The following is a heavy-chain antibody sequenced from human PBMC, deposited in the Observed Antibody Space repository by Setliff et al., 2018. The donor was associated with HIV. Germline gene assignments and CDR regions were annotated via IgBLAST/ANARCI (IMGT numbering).Heavy chain of an antibody. CDR1: GFTFSSYA. CDR2: ISGSGGST. D-gene: IGHD6-19*01. CDR3: ARGYSGGWNDLTGY. Sequence: GGSLRLSCAASGFTFSSYAMSWVRQAPGKGLEWVSAISGSGGSTTYADSVKGRFTISRDNAKNTVYLPMNSLRAEDTAVYYCARGYSGGWNDLTGYWGQGALVTVSS. V-gene: IGHV3-23*01. J-gene: IGHJ4*02.